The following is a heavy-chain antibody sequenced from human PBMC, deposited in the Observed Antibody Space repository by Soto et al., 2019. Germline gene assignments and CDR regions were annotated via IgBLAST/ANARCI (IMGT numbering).Heavy chain of an antibody. J-gene: IGHJ4*02. V-gene: IGHV3-72*01. CDR2: IRNKANSDTT. Sequence: GSLRRSCAASGFSFSDHCMDWVRQAPGKGLEWVGRIRNKANSDTTEYAASVKGRFTISRDDSRNSLYLQMNSLESEDTAVYYCSRDDSDWFFNWGRGTLVTVSS. CDR3: SRDDSDWFFN. D-gene: IGHD3-9*01. CDR1: GFSFSDHC.